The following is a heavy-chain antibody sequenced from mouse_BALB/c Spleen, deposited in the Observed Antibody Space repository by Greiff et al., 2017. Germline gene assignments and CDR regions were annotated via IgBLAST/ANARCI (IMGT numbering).Heavy chain of an antibody. CDR2: ISYDGSN. CDR1: GYSITSGYY. V-gene: IGHV3-6*02. CDR3: ARGTGFAY. J-gene: IGHJ3*01. Sequence: DVHLVESGPGLVKPSQSLSLTCSVTGYSITSGYYWNWIRQFPGNKLEWMGYISYDGSNNYNPSLKNRISITRDTSKNQFFLKLNSVTTEDTATYYCARGTGFAYWGQGTLVTVSA.